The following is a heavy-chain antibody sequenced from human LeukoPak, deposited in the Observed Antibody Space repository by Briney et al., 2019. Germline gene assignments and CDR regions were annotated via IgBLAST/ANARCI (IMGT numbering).Heavy chain of an antibody. V-gene: IGHV4-59*01. D-gene: IGHD5-12*01. Sequence: SETLSLTCTVSAGSISSYYWSWIRQPPGKGLEWIGYIYYSGSTNYNPSLKSRVTISVDTSKNQFSLKLSSVTAADTAVYYCARGHIGMDVWGKGTTVTVSS. CDR3: ARGHIGMDV. CDR1: AGSISSYY. J-gene: IGHJ6*04. CDR2: IYYSGST.